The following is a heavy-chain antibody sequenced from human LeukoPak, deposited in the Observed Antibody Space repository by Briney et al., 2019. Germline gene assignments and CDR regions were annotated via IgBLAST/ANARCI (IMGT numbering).Heavy chain of an antibody. Sequence: GGSLRLSCAASGFTVSSNYMSWVRQAPGKGLEWVANIKQDGSEKYYVDSVKGRFTISRDNAKNSLYLQMNSLRAEDTAVYYCARVVGGSPLTTIYYCYYMDVWGKGTTVTISS. CDR3: ARVVGGSPLTTIYYCYYMDV. V-gene: IGHV3-7*01. D-gene: IGHD2-15*01. J-gene: IGHJ6*03. CDR2: IKQDGSEK. CDR1: GFTVSSNY.